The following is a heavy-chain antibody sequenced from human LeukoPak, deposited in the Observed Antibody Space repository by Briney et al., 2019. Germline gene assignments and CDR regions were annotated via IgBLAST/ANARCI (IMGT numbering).Heavy chain of an antibody. CDR1: GFTVSSNY. CDR2: ISSSGSTI. J-gene: IGHJ4*02. Sequence: GGSLRLSCAVSGFTVSSNYMSWIRQAPGKGLEWVSYISSSGSTIYYADSVKGRFTISRDNAKNSLYLQMNSLRAEDTAVYYCATRDFIAAAGSFDYWGQGTLVTVSS. CDR3: ATRDFIAAAGSFDY. D-gene: IGHD6-13*01. V-gene: IGHV3-11*01.